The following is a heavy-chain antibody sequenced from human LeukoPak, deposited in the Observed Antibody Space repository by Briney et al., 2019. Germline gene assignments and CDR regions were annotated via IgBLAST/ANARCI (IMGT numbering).Heavy chain of an antibody. D-gene: IGHD6-19*01. CDR3: AKGSGSGWYGWFAP. CDR2: IDASGGST. Sequence: SGGSLRLSCAASGFTFGCYAMTWVRQAPGKGLEWVSSIDASGGSTYYADSVKGRFTISRDNSKNTFYLQMNTLRADDTAVYYCAKGSGSGWYGWFAPWGQGTLVTVSS. V-gene: IGHV3-23*01. J-gene: IGHJ5*02. CDR1: GFTFGCYA.